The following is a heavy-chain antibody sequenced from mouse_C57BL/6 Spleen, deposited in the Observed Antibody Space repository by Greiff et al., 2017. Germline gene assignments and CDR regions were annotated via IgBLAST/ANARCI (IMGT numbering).Heavy chain of an antibody. CDR3: ARNDDGPFDY. CDR2: IWSGGST. J-gene: IGHJ2*01. Sequence: QVQLKQSGPGLVQPSQSLSITCTVSGFSLTSYGVHWVRQSPGKGLEWLGVIWSGGSTDYNAAFISRLSISKDNSTSQVFFKMNSLQADDTAIYYCARNDDGPFDYWGQGTTLTVSS. V-gene: IGHV2-2*01. CDR1: GFSLTSYG. D-gene: IGHD2-3*01.